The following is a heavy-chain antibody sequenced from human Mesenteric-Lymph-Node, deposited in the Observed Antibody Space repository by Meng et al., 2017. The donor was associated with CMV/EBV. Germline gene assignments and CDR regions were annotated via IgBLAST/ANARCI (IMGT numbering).Heavy chain of an antibody. V-gene: IGHV4-39*07. CDR3: ARDRNAVAGNFGVYYYGMDV. CDR2: MYYSGST. CDR1: GGSISSNTYY. D-gene: IGHD6-19*01. J-gene: IGHJ6*02. Sequence: SETLSLTCSVSGGSISSNTYYWGWIRQPPGKGLEWIGSMYYSGSTYYNPSLKSRVTISVDTSKNQFSLKLSSVTAADTAVYYCARDRNAVAGNFGVYYYGMDVWGQGTMVTVSS.